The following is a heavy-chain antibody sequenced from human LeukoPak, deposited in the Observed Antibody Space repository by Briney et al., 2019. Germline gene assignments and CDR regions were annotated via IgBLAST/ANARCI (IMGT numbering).Heavy chain of an antibody. J-gene: IGHJ6*03. Sequence: PGGSLRLSCAASGFTFSIYGMHWVRQAPGKGMEWVAVIWYDGSNTNYADSVKGRFTISRDNSKNTLYLQMNSLRAEDTAVYYCARGYQSSGWYYYYYMDVWGKGTTVTVSS. CDR1: GFTFSIYG. V-gene: IGHV3-33*01. CDR2: IWYDGSNT. CDR3: ARGYQSSGWYYYYYMDV. D-gene: IGHD6-19*01.